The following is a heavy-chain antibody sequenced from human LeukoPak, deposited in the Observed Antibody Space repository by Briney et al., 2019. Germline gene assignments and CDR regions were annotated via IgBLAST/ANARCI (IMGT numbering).Heavy chain of an antibody. CDR2: IYYSGST. V-gene: IGHV4-59*01. CDR1: GGSISSYY. CDR3: ARNSGYSSGWYYFDY. Sequence: SETLSLTCTVSGGSISSYYWSWIRQPPGKGLEWIGYIYYSGSTNYNPSLKSRVTISADTSKNQFSLKLSSVTAAVTAVYYCARNSGYSSGWYYFDYWGQGTLVTVSS. J-gene: IGHJ4*02. D-gene: IGHD6-19*01.